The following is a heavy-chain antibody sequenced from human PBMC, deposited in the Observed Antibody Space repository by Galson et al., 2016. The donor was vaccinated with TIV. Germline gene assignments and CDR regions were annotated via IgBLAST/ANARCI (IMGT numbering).Heavy chain of an antibody. CDR3: ARDSPVNSYVSIGYVPSSYNYYGKDV. Sequence: QSGAEVKKPGESLKISCKASGYTFTRFWIGWVRQMPGKGLEWMGIIYPGDSDTRYSPSFQGRVTISADKSLSTAYLQWSSLEASDTAMYFCARDSPVNSYVSIGYVPSSYNYYGKDVWGQGTPVTVPS. CDR1: GYTFTRFW. V-gene: IGHV5-51*01. CDR2: IYPGDSDT. D-gene: IGHD3-22*01. J-gene: IGHJ6*02.